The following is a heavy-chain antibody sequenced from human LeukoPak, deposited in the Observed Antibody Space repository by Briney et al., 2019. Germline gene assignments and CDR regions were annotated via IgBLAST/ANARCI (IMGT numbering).Heavy chain of an antibody. V-gene: IGHV1-2*02. J-gene: IGHJ4*02. D-gene: IGHD3-22*01. CDR1: GYTYTGYY. CDR3: ARAFDISGYYYLRYDY. CDR2: INPNCGGA. Sequence: GASVKVSCKASGYTYTGYYTHWVGQAPGQGLEWMGWINPNCGGANYAQKFQGRVPMTRDTSISTAYMRLSRLRSDVTAVYNCARAFDISGYYYLRYDYWGQGTLVTVSS.